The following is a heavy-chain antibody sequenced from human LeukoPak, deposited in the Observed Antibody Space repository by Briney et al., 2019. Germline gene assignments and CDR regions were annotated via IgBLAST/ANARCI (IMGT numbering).Heavy chain of an antibody. CDR1: GGSISSYY. V-gene: IGHV4-59*01. J-gene: IGHJ6*03. CDR2: IYYSGST. Sequence: PSETLSLTCTVSGGSISSYYWSWIRQPPGKGLEWIGYIYYSGSTNYNPSLKSRVTISVDTSKNQFSLKLSSVTAADTAVYYCARAGQLTRQYYDYYYYMDVWGKGTTVTVSS. CDR3: ARAGQLTRQYYDYYYYMDV. D-gene: IGHD6-6*01.